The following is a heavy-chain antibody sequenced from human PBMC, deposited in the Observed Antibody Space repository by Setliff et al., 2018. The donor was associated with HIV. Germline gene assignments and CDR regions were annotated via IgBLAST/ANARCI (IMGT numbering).Heavy chain of an antibody. CDR2: ISSGSNYI. V-gene: IGHV3-21*01. D-gene: IGHD3-16*02. CDR3: ARGQDGYRDY. Sequence: PGGSLRLSCAASGFMFSTYSMNWVRQAPGKGLEWVSFISSGSNYIYYADSVRGRFTISRDNAKNSLYLQMNSLRAEDTAVYYCARGQDGYRDYWGQGTLVTVSS. CDR1: GFMFSTYS. J-gene: IGHJ4*02.